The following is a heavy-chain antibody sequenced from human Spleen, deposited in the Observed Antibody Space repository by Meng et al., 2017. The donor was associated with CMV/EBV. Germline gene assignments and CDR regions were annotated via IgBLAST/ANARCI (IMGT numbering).Heavy chain of an antibody. CDR2: VNANSGAK. Sequence: ASRVPLPGCYLDWVRQAPGQGLEWMGWVNANSGAKDYAQKFQGRVTMTRDTSISTAYMELSRLRSDDTAVYYCARGYCSGASCYIDDWGQGTLVTVSS. D-gene: IGHD2-2*02. CDR3: ARGYCSGASCYIDD. CDR1: RVPLPGCY. J-gene: IGHJ4*02. V-gene: IGHV1-2*02.